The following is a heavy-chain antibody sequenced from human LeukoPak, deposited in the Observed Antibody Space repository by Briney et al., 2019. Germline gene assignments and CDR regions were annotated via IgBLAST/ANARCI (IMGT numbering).Heavy chain of an antibody. D-gene: IGHD3-9*01. V-gene: IGHV3-15*01. J-gene: IGHJ4*02. CDR3: TTVRYFDWLLYPDY. CDR2: IKSKTDGGTT. Sequence: GGSLRLSCAASGFNFSNAWMSWVRQATGKGLEWVGRIKSKTDGGTTEYAAPVKGRFTISRDDSQNTLYLQMNSLKTAVSAVYYCTTVRYFDWLLYPDYWGQGTLVTVCS. CDR1: GFNFSNAW.